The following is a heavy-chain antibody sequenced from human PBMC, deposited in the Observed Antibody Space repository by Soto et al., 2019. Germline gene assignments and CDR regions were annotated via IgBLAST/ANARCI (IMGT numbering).Heavy chain of an antibody. D-gene: IGHD5-12*01. CDR1: GFTFSTYS. CDR2: ITKSSRTI. CDR3: TRDHGYGYGMDV. Sequence: EVQLVESGGGLVQPGVSLRLSCAASGFTFSTYSMNWVRQAPGKGLEWISYITKSSRTIYYADYVKGRFTISRDNAKNSLYLQMNSLRAEDTAVYYCTRDHGYGYGMDVWGQGTTVTVSS. J-gene: IGHJ6*02. V-gene: IGHV3-48*01.